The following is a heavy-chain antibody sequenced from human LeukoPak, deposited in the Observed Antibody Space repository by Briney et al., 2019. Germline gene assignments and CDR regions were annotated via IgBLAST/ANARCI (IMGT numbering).Heavy chain of an antibody. J-gene: IGHJ3*02. CDR1: GFTFSSYW. CDR2: INSDGSST. CDR3: ARGGPWPAHAFDI. Sequence: PGGSLRLSCAASGFTFSSYWMHWVRQAPGKGLVWVSRINSDGSSTSYADSVKGRFTISRDNAKNTLYLQMNSLRAEDTAVYYCARGGPWPAHAFDIWGEGTMVTVSS. V-gene: IGHV3-74*01. D-gene: IGHD5-12*01.